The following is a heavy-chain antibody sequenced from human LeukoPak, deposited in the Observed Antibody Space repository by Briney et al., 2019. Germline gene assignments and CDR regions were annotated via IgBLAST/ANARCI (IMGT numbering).Heavy chain of an antibody. D-gene: IGHD6-13*01. CDR1: GGSISSGSYY. CDR2: IYTSGST. J-gene: IGHJ4*02. CDR3: ARAGVYYPLDY. Sequence: SQTLSLTCTVSGGSISSGSYYWSWIRQPAGKGLEWNGRIYTSGSTNYNPSLKSRVTISVDTSKNQFSLKLSSVTAADTAVYYCARAGVYYPLDYWGQGTLVTVSS. V-gene: IGHV4-61*02.